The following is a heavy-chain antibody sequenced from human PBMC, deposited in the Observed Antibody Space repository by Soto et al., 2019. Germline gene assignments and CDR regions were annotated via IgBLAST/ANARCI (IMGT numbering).Heavy chain of an antibody. CDR1: GYTFTSYG. CDR3: ASSQNYYDFWW. CDR2: ISAYNGNT. D-gene: IGHD3-3*01. V-gene: IGHV1-18*04. Sequence: QVQLVQSGAEVKKPGASVKVSCKASGYTFTSYGISWVRQAPGQGLEWMGWISAYNGNTNYPQTLQGRVTMTTDTSTSSAYKELSSLRSDDTAGYYCASSQNYYDFWWWGQGTLVTVSS. J-gene: IGHJ4*02.